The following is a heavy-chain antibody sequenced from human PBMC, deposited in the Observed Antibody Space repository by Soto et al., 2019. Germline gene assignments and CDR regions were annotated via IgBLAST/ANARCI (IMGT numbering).Heavy chain of an antibody. CDR1: GYNFITYW. CDR2: IDPSDSYT. D-gene: IGHD5-18*01. Sequence: GESLKISCKGSGYNFITYWISWVRHMPGKGLEWMGTIDPSDSYTKYSPSFQGHVTISADKSINTAYLQWSSLNASDSAIYYCARPYSTSIKNWFAPWGQGTLVTVSS. V-gene: IGHV5-10-1*01. J-gene: IGHJ5*02. CDR3: ARPYSTSIKNWFAP.